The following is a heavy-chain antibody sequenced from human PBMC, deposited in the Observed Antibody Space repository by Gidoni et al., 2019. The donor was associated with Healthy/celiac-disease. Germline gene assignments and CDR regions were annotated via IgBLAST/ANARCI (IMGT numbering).Heavy chain of an antibody. V-gene: IGHV3-21*01. CDR1: GLPFSSYS. CDR3: ARDAPLYDFWSGYSFDY. J-gene: IGHJ4*02. Sequence: EVQLVASGGGLVKPGASLRPSCAASGLPFSSYSMNWVRQAPGKGLEWVAAISSSSSYIYYADSVKGRFTISRDNAKNSLYLQMNSLRAEDTAVYYCARDAPLYDFWSGYSFDYWGQGTLVTVSS. D-gene: IGHD3-3*01. CDR2: ISSSSSYI.